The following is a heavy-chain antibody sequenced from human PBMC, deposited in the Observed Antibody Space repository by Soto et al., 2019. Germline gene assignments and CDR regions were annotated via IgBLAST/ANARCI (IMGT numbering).Heavy chain of an antibody. CDR2: INQDGSEK. D-gene: IGHD2-15*01. CDR1: GFTFRFYW. V-gene: IGHV3-7*01. J-gene: IGHJ4*02. CDR3: VRDSGWNVEIVPPTPRNHYFDS. Sequence: GGSLRLSCATSGFTFRFYWMSWVRQAPGRGLEWVANINQDGSEKQFVDFAKGRFTISRDNVKNSVDLQMDSLRAEDTAIYYCVRDSGWNVEIVPPTPRNHYFDSWGQGTLVTVSS.